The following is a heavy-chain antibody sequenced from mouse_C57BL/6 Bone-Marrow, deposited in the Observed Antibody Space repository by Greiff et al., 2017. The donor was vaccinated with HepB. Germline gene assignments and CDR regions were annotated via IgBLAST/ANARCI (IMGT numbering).Heavy chain of an antibody. V-gene: IGHV1-53*01. CDR3: ARRDYGSSLYWYFDV. Sequence: VQLQQPGIELVKPGASVKLSCKASGYTFTSYWMHWVKQRPGQGLEWIGNINPSNGGTNYNEKFKSKATLTVDKSSSTAYMQLSSLTSEDSAVYYRARRDYGSSLYWYFDVWGTGTTVTVSS. J-gene: IGHJ1*03. D-gene: IGHD1-1*01. CDR2: INPSNGGT. CDR1: GYTFTSYW.